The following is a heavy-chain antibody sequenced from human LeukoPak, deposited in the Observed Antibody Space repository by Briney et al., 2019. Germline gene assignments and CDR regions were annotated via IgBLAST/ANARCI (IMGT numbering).Heavy chain of an antibody. CDR3: AKDPFPTVSKPLDY. CDR1: GFTFSSYA. D-gene: IGHD1-14*01. J-gene: IGHJ4*02. V-gene: IGHV3-23*01. Sequence: PGGSLRLSCAASGFTFSSYAMSWVRQAPGKGLEWVSAISGSGGSTYYADSVKGRFTISRDNPKNTLYLQMNSLRAEDTAVYYCAKDPFPTVSKPLDYWGQGTLVTVSS. CDR2: ISGSGGST.